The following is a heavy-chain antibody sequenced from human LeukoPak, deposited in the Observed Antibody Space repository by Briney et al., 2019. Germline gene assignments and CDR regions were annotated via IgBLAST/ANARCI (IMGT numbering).Heavy chain of an antibody. CDR2: ISGSGGST. CDR3: AKGRTAYCSSTSCYTSDY. Sequence: PGASLRLSCAASGFTFSSYAMSWVRQAPGKGLEWVSAISGSGGSTYYADSVKGRFTISRDNSKNTLYLQMNSLRAEDTAVYYCAKGRTAYCSSTSCYTSDYWGQGTLVTVSP. D-gene: IGHD2-2*02. V-gene: IGHV3-23*01. J-gene: IGHJ4*02. CDR1: GFTFSSYA.